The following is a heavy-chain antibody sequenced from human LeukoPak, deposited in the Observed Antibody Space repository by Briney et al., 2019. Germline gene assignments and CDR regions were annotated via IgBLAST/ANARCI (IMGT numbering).Heavy chain of an antibody. CDR2: ISYDGSNK. CDR1: GFTFSSYA. J-gene: IGHJ4*02. D-gene: IGHD2-2*01. V-gene: IGHV3-30*01. CDR3: ARDLGAKTIVVVPAVDY. Sequence: GRSLRLSCAASGFTFSSYAMHWVRQALGKGLEWVAVISYDGSNKYYADSVKGRFTISRDNSKNTLYLQMNSLRAEDTAVYYCARDLGAKTIVVVPAVDYWGQGTLVTVSS.